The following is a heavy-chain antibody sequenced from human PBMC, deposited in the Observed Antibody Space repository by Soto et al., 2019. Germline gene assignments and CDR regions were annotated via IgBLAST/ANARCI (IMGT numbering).Heavy chain of an antibody. CDR1: GGSMTSYY. D-gene: IGHD3-22*01. CDR2: IYYSGYT. V-gene: IGHV4-59*01. CDR3: ARDSVGSGYD. Sequence: QVQLQESGPGLVKPSDTLSLTCTVSGGSMTSYYWSWVRQPPGKRLEWMGYIYYSGYTKYNPSLKSRVTISVDTSKSQFSLEMRSVTAADTAVYYCARDSVGSGYDWGQGTLVTVSS. J-gene: IGHJ4*02.